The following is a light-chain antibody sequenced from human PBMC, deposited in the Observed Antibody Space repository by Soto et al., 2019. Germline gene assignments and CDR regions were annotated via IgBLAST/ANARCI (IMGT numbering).Light chain of an antibody. CDR3: QVWDSSSEPYV. Sequence: SYELTQPPSVSVAPGQTARITCGGTNIGSKSVYWYQQKPGQAPVLVVYDDSDRPSGIPERFSGSNSGNTATLTISRVEAGDEADYYCQVWDSSSEPYVFGTGTKLTVL. J-gene: IGLJ1*01. V-gene: IGLV3-21*02. CDR1: NIGSKS. CDR2: DDS.